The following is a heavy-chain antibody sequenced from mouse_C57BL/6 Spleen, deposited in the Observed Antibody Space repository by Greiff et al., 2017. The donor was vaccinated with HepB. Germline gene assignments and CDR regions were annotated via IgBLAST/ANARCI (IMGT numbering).Heavy chain of an antibody. CDR1: GYAFSSYW. D-gene: IGHD4-1*02. Sequence: VQLQQSGAELVKPGASVKISCKASGYAFSSYWMNWVKQRPGKGLEWIGQIYPGDGDTNYNGKFKGKATLTADKSSSTAYMQLSSLTSEDSAVYFCARRGYQLGPDYWGQGTTLTVSS. CDR3: ARRGYQLGPDY. J-gene: IGHJ2*01. CDR2: IYPGDGDT. V-gene: IGHV1-80*01.